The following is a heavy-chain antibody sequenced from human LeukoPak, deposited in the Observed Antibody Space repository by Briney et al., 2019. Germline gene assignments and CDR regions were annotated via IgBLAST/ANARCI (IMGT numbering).Heavy chain of an antibody. J-gene: IGHJ4*02. CDR2: TGTAGDT. CDR1: GFTFSTYD. D-gene: IGHD2-8*01. V-gene: IGHV3-13*01. CDR3: ARQNRNGFDY. Sequence: GRSLRLSCAASGFTFSTYDFHWVRQTTGKGLEWVSATGTAGDTWYSRSVKGRFTISRENAKSSMYLQMNSLRVGDTAVYYCARQNRNGFDYWGQGTLVTVSS.